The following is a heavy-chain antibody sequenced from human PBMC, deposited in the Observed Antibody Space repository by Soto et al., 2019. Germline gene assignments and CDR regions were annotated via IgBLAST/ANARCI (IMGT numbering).Heavy chain of an antibody. CDR2: IYYSGST. CDR1: GGSISSHY. D-gene: IGHD5-12*01. Sequence: ETLSLTCTVSGGSISSHYWSWIRRPPGKGLEWIGYIYYSGSTNYNPSLKSRVTISVDTSKNQFSLKLSSVTAADTAVYYCARTVEMATIPFDYWGQGTLVTVSS. V-gene: IGHV4-59*11. CDR3: ARTVEMATIPFDY. J-gene: IGHJ4*02.